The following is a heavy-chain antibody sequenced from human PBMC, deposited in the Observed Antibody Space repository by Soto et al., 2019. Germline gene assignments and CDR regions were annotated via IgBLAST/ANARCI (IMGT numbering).Heavy chain of an antibody. CDR3: ARRVEDTAMVYDAFDI. Sequence: GESLKISCKGSGYSFSNYWIGWVRQMPGKGLEWMGIIYPGDSDTRYSPSLQGQVTISADKSISTAYLQWSSLKAPDTAMYFCARRVEDTAMVYDAFDIWGPGTMVTVSS. CDR1: GYSFSNYW. J-gene: IGHJ3*02. V-gene: IGHV5-51*01. CDR2: IYPGDSDT. D-gene: IGHD5-18*01.